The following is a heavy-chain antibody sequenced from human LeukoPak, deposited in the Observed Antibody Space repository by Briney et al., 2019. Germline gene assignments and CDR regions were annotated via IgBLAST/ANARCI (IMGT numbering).Heavy chain of an antibody. J-gene: IGHJ4*02. CDR3: AKDPLSYYDSSGYRYLDY. Sequence: GGSLRLSCAASGFTFNSYAMNWVRQAPGKGLEWVSGISGSGGSTYYADSVKGRFTISRDNSKNTLYLQMNRLRAEDTAVYFCAKDPLSYYDSSGYRYLDYWGQGTLGTVSS. D-gene: IGHD3-22*01. V-gene: IGHV3-23*01. CDR2: ISGSGGST. CDR1: GFTFNSYA.